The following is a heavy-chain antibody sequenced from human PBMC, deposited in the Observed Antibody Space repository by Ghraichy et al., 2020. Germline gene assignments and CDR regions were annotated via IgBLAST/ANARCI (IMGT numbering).Heavy chain of an antibody. Sequence: GSLRLSCAASGFTFSSYAMSWVRQAPGKGLEWVSAISGSGGSTYYADSVKGRFTISRDNSKNTLYLQMNSLRAEDTAVYYCAGEPGHYGDYNYYGMDVWGQGTTVTVSS. J-gene: IGHJ6*02. D-gene: IGHD4-17*01. CDR1: GFTFSSYA. CDR3: AGEPGHYGDYNYYGMDV. V-gene: IGHV3-23*01. CDR2: ISGSGGST.